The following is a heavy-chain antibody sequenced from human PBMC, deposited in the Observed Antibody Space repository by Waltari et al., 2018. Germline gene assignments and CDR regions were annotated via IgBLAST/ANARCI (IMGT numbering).Heavy chain of an antibody. CDR1: GYTLTELS. CDR3: ATSPSSVPNYYYYGMDV. J-gene: IGHJ6*02. Sequence: QVQLVQSGAEVKKPGASVKVSCKVSGYTLTELSMHWVRQAPGKGLEWMGGFDPEDGETIYAQKFQGRVTRTEDTSTDTAYMELSSLRSEDTAVYYCATSPSSVPNYYYYGMDVWGQGTTVTVSS. V-gene: IGHV1-24*01. CDR2: FDPEDGET. D-gene: IGHD2-2*01.